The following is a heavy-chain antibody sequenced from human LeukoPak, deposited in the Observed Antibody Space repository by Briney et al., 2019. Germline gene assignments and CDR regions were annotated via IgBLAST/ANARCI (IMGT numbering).Heavy chain of an antibody. V-gene: IGHV4-59*01. CDR2: IYYSGST. J-gene: IGHJ5*02. CDR3: ARDLRYCSSTSCLNWFDP. CDR1: GGSISSYY. Sequence: SETLSLTCTVSGGSISSYYWSWIRQPPGKGLEWIGYIYYSGSTNYNPSLKSRVTISVDTSKNQFSLKLSSVTAADTAVYYCARDLRYCSSTSCLNWFDPWGQGTLVTDSS. D-gene: IGHD2-2*01.